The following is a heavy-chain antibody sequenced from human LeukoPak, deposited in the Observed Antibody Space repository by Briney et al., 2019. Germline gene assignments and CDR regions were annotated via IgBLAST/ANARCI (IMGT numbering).Heavy chain of an antibody. CDR3: SREGPTYYDILTGSISSQPEQPRFDH. CDR1: GYTFTCYY. J-gene: IGHJ5*02. V-gene: IGHV1-2*02. D-gene: IGHD3-9*01. CDR2: INPNSGGT. Sequence: ASVKVSCKASGYTFTCYYMNWVRQARGQGLEGMGWINPNSGGTKYAKNIQGRVTMTRYTSISTAYMKLSRLRSDDTAVYYCSREGPTYYDILTGSISSQPEQPRFDHWGQGTLVTVSS.